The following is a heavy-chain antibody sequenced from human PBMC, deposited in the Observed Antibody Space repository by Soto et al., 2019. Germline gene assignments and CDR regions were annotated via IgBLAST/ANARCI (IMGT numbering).Heavy chain of an antibody. Sequence: SVKGSCKASGYTFTSYLISWWRQAPGQGLEWMGWISAYNGNTNYAQKLQGRVTMTTDTSTSTAYMELRSLRSDDTAVYYCARDPYYYGSGEAHIDYWGQGTLVTVSS. CDR3: ARDPYYYGSGEAHIDY. D-gene: IGHD3-10*01. CDR2: ISAYNGNT. CDR1: GYTFTSYL. J-gene: IGHJ4*02. V-gene: IGHV1-18*04.